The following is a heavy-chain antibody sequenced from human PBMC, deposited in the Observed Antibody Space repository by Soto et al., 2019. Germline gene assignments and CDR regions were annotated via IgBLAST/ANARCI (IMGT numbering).Heavy chain of an antibody. CDR3: ARETGYTTNWINWFHP. CDR1: GFTFSSYT. CDR2: ISSSGDYT. D-gene: IGHD6-13*01. J-gene: IGHJ5*02. Sequence: EVQLVESGGGLVKPGGSLRLSCAASGFTFSSYTMNWVRQAPGKGLEWVSSISSSGDYTYYADSMKGRVTISRDNAKNSLYLRVTSLTAENTAFYYCARETGYTTNWINWFHPWGQGTLVTVSS. V-gene: IGHV3-21*02.